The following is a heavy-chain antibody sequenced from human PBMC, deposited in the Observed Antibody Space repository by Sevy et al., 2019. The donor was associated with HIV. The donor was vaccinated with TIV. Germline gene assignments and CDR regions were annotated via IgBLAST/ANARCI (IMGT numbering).Heavy chain of an antibody. CDR3: AKDPYSSGEYFQK. D-gene: IGHD3-22*01. V-gene: IGHV3-23*01. Sequence: GGSLRLSCKASGFNLNNYAMSWVRQAPGKGLEWVSTISGSGGRTYTAESVRGRLTISRDNSKRTVYLQMNSLRGDDTAIYYCAKDPYSSGEYFQKWGQGARVTVSS. CDR1: GFNLNNYA. CDR2: ISGSGGRT. J-gene: IGHJ1*01.